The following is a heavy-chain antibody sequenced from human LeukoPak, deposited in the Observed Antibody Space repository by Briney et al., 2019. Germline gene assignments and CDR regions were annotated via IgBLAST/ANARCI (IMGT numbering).Heavy chain of an antibody. Sequence: PGGSLRLSCAASGFTFSSYWMSWVRQAPGKGLEWVANIKQDGSEKYYVDSVKGRFTISRDNAKSSLYLQMDSLGAEDTAVYYCARSNGRGSGTTLYYFDYWGQGTLVTVSS. D-gene: IGHD3-10*01. V-gene: IGHV3-7*01. CDR3: ARSNGRGSGTTLYYFDY. CDR2: IKQDGSEK. CDR1: GFTFSSYW. J-gene: IGHJ4*02.